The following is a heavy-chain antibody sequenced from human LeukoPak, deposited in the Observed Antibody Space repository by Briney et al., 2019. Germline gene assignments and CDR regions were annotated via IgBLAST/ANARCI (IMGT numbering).Heavy chain of an antibody. Sequence: PGGSLRLSCVASGLSFGNYWMDWVRQAPGKGLEWVGNIKQDGGEKYYVDSVKGRFTISRDNAKNSLYLDMNSLRVEDTAIYYCTRDFDPWGQGTLVTVSS. J-gene: IGHJ5*02. V-gene: IGHV3-7*01. CDR3: TRDFDP. CDR2: IKQDGGEK. CDR1: GLSFGNYW.